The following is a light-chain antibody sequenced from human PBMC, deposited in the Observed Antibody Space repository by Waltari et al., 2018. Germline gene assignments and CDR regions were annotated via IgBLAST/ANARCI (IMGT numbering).Light chain of an antibody. CDR3: AAWDDTLNLYV. CDR1: SSNVGTNA. CDR2: NNS. J-gene: IGLJ1*01. Sequence: QSILTQPSSVSGTPGQGATLSCSGSSSNVGTNAVSWYHQLPGEAPKLLIYNNSERRPGGPDRSSCSKSGSSASLAISRLQSGDEGDYFCAAWDDTLNLYVFGSGTQVTVL. V-gene: IGLV1-44*01.